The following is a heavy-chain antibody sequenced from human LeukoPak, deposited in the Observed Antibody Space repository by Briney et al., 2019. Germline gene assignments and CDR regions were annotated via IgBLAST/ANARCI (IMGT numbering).Heavy chain of an antibody. J-gene: IGHJ3*02. CDR2: MNPNSGST. D-gene: IGHD2-2*01. V-gene: IGHV1-8*01. CDR1: GYTFTSYD. CDR3: ARAGQACSSTSCYLMYAFDI. Sequence: GASVKVSCKASGYTFTSYDINWVRQATGQGLEWMGWMNPNSGSTGYAQKFQGRVTVTRNTSISTAYMELSSLRSEDTAVYYCARAGQACSSTSCYLMYAFDIWGQGTMVTVSS.